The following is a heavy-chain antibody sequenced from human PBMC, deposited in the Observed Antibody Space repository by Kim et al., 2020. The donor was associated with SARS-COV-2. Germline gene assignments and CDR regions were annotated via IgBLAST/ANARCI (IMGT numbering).Heavy chain of an antibody. CDR1: GFTFSSYW. Sequence: GGSLRLSCAASGFTFSSYWMSWVLQAPGKVLELFANINQDVIVKYYVDSVKGRFTISRDNSKNSLYLQMNSLRAEDTAVYYCARLGSSSWNFDYWGQGTLVTVSS. V-gene: IGHV3-7*01. J-gene: IGHJ4*02. CDR3: ARLGSSSWNFDY. D-gene: IGHD6-13*01. CDR2: INQDVIVK.